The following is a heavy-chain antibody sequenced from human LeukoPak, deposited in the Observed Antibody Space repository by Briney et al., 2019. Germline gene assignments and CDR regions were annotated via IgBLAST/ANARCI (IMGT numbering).Heavy chain of an antibody. CDR1: GGSISRYY. CDR2: IYYSASP. J-gene: IGHJ6*02. D-gene: IGHD3-22*01. V-gene: IGHV4-59*01. CDR3: ARFYYDSSGYWDYYYGMDV. Sequence: PSETLSLTCTVSGGSISRYYWSWIRQPPGKGLEWIGYIYYSASPDYNPSLKSRVTISVDTSKNQFSLKLSSVTAADTAVYYCARFYYDSSGYWDYYYGMDVWGQGTTVTVSS.